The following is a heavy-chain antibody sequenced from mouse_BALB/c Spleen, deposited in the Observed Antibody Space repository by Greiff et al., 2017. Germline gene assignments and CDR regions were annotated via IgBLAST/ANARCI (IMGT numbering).Heavy chain of an antibody. CDR1: GYTFTNYW. Sequence: VQLQESGAELVRPGTSVKISCKASGYTFTNYWLGWVKQRPGHGLEWIGDIYPGGGYTNYNEKFKGKATLTADTSSSTAYMQLSSLTSEDSAVYFCARSDGNSYAMDYWGQGTSVTVSS. CDR3: ARSDGNSYAMDY. V-gene: IGHV1-63*02. J-gene: IGHJ4*01. CDR2: IYPGGGYT. D-gene: IGHD2-1*01.